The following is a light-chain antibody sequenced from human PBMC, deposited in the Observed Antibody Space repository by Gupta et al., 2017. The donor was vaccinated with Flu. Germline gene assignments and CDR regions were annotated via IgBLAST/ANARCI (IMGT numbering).Light chain of an antibody. CDR3: AAWDDSRSGWV. J-gene: IGLJ3*02. Sequence: QSVLTQPPSASAPPGQRVTISCSGSSSDIGSNYVYWYQQLPGTAPKLLMYRNNQRRSGVPDRFSGSKSGTSAALAISGLLAEDEADYYCAAWDDSRSGWVFGGGTKLTVL. CDR1: SSDIGSNY. V-gene: IGLV1-47*01. CDR2: RNN.